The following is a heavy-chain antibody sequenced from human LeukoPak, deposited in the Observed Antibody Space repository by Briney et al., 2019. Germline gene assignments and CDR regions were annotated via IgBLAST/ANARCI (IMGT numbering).Heavy chain of an antibody. D-gene: IGHD1-26*01. J-gene: IGHJ4*02. CDR1: GGSLSSYY. CDR2: IYHSGST. Sequence: SETLSLTCTVSGGSLSSYYWSWIRQPPGKGLEWIGYIYHSGSTSYNPSLKSRVTTSVDTSKNRFSLKLTSVTAADTAVYYCARELHSGSYYFDYWGQGTLVIVSS. CDR3: ARELHSGSYYFDY. V-gene: IGHV4-59*12.